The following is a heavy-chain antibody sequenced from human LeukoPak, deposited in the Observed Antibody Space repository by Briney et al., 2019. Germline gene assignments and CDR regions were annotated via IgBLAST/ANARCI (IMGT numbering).Heavy chain of an antibody. V-gene: IGHV4-59*01. CDR3: ASRGSNWSFDY. CDR2: IYYSGST. Sequence: SETLSLTCTVSGGSISSYYWTWIRQPPGKGLEWIGYIYYSGSTNYNPSLKSRVTISVDTSKNQFSLKLSSVTAADTAVYYCASRGSNWSFDYWGQGTLVTVSS. CDR1: GGSISSYY. D-gene: IGHD3-3*01. J-gene: IGHJ4*02.